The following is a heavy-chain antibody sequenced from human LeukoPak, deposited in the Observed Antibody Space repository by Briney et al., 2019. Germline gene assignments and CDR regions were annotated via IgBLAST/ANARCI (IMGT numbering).Heavy chain of an antibody. V-gene: IGHV3-66*01. CDR2: IYSGGST. CDR1: GFAVSSNY. D-gene: IGHD6-13*01. CDR3: ARDEQQLSFDY. Sequence: PGGSLRLSCAASGFAVSSNYMSWVRQAPGKGLEWVSVIYSGGSTYYADSVKGRFTISRDNSKNTLYLQMNSLRAEDTAVYYCARDEQQLSFDYWGQGTLVTVSS. J-gene: IGHJ4*02.